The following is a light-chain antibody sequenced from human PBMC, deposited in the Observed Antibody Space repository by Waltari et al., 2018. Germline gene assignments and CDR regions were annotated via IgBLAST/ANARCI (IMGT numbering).Light chain of an antibody. V-gene: IGLV2-14*03. CDR1: ISDIGSYEQ. J-gene: IGLJ1*01. Sequence: QSAPSQPASVSGSPGQSITISCTGAISDIGSYEQVSWYQQHPGRVPRLIIFDVTKRPSGVSSRFSGSKSANTASLTISGLQAEDEADYYCGSYTAGSALYVLGTGT. CDR2: DVT. CDR3: GSYTAGSALYV.